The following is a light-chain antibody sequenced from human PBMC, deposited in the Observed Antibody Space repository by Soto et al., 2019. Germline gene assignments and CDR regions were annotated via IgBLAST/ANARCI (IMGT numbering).Light chain of an antibody. CDR3: QQYGTSPPT. CDR2: GAS. V-gene: IGKV3-20*01. J-gene: IGKJ3*01. Sequence: EIVLTQSPGTLSLSPGERATLSCRASQSVSRNYLAWYQQQPGKAPRLLIYGASSRATDIPDRFSGSGSGTDFTLIVSRLEPDDFAVYFCQQYGTSPPTFGPGTKVDIK. CDR1: QSVSRNY.